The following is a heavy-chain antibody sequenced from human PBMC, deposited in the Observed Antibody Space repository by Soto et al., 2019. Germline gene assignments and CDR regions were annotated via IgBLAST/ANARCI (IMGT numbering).Heavy chain of an antibody. V-gene: IGHV3-23*01. J-gene: IGHJ4*02. CDR3: AKRYNWNPVDY. CDR1: GFTFSSYA. D-gene: IGHD1-20*01. CDR2: ISGSGGTT. Sequence: EVQLLESGGGLVQPGGSLRLSCAASGFTFSSYAMSWVRQAPGKGLEWVSGISGSGGTTNYADSVKGRFTVSRDNSKNTLYLQMNSLRAEDTAVYYCAKRYNWNPVDYWGQGTLVTVS.